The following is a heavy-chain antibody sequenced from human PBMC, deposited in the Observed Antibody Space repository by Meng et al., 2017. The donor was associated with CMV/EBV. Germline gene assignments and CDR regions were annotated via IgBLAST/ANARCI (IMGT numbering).Heavy chain of an antibody. V-gene: IGHV2-5*02. CDR2: IYWDDDK. CDR3: AHRGSYGYHGY. CDR1: ASSLSTSGVG. Sequence: ITLQESGASMVKPAQALKLTCTFSASSLSTSGVGVCWIRQPPGKALEWLALIYWDDDKRYSPSLKSRPTITKDTSKNQVVLTMTNMDPVDTATYYCAHRGSYGYHGYWGQGTLVTVSS. J-gene: IGHJ4*02. D-gene: IGHD5-18*01.